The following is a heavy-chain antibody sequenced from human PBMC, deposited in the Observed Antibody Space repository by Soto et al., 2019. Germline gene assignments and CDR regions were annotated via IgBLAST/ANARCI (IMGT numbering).Heavy chain of an antibody. Sequence: QVQLVESGGGVVQPGRSLRLSCAASGFTFSSYAMHWLRQARGKGLEWVAVISYDGSDKYYADSVKGRFTISRDNSKNTLNLQMNSLRADDTAVYYCAKALGELAPESYDYWGQGTLITVSS. J-gene: IGHJ4*02. CDR3: AKALGELAPESYDY. CDR2: ISYDGSDK. D-gene: IGHD3-16*01. V-gene: IGHV3-30*18. CDR1: GFTFSSYA.